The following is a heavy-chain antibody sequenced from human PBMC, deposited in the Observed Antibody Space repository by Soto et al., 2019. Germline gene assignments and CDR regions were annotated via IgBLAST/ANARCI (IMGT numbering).Heavy chain of an antibody. D-gene: IGHD3-10*01. CDR3: AGKETYGNDHLGQ. Sequence: QVRLVQSGAEVKKPGASVKVSCKASGYTFTSYDINWVRLVTGQGLEWMGWMNPNTGNAGYAQKFQGRATMTRSTGVRKAYMELSRLGSGDTAVYFLAGKETYGNDHLGQWGQGTPVTVSS. J-gene: IGHJ4*02. CDR2: MNPNTGNA. V-gene: IGHV1-8*01. CDR1: GYTFTSYD.